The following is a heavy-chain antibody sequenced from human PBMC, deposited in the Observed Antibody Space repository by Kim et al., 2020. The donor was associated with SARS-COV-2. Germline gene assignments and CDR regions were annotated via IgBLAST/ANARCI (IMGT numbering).Heavy chain of an antibody. CDR1: GYTFTSYA. J-gene: IGHJ4*02. D-gene: IGHD3-22*01. V-gene: IGHV1-3*01. CDR3: ARCIGYYDSSGYYYVDYYFNY. CDR2: INAGNGNT. Sequence: ASVKVSCKASGYTFTSYAMHWVRQAPGQRLEWMGWINAGNGNTKYSQKFQGRVTITRDTSASTAYMELSSLRSEDTAVYYCARCIGYYDSSGYYYVDYYFNYWGQGTLGTVSS.